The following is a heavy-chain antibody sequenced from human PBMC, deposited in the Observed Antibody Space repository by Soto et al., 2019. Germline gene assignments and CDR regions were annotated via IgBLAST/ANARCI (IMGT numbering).Heavy chain of an antibody. CDR3: ARDTGVYGMDV. CDR1: GFTFSSYG. CDR2: IWYDGSNK. J-gene: IGHJ6*02. Sequence: QVQLVESGGGVVQPGRSLRLSCAASGFTFSSYGMHWVRQAPGKGLEWVAVIWYDGSNKYYADSVKGRFTISRDNSKNTLYLQMNSLRAEDTAVYYCARDTGVYGMDVWGQGTTVTVSS. V-gene: IGHV3-33*01. D-gene: IGHD2-8*01.